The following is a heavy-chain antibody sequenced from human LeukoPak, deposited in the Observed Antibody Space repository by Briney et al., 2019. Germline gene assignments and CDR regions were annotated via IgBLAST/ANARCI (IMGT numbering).Heavy chain of an antibody. CDR2: INPNSGGT. CDR3: ARASIVVVPAAIDWFDP. Sequence: GASVKVSCKASGYTFTGYYMHWVRQAPGQGLEWMGWINPNSGGTNYAQKFQGRVTMTRDTSISTAYMELSRLRSDDTAVYYCARASIVVVPAAIDWFDPWGQGTLVTVSS. D-gene: IGHD2-2*01. J-gene: IGHJ5*02. CDR1: GYTFTGYY. V-gene: IGHV1-2*02.